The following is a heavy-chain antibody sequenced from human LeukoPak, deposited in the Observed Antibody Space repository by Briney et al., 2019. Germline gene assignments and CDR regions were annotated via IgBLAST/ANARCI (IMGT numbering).Heavy chain of an antibody. CDR2: IYYSGST. V-gene: IGHV4-59*01. Sequence: SETLSLTCTVSGGSISSYYWSWIRQPPGKGLEWIGYIYYSGSTNYNPSLKSRVTISVDTSKNQFSLKLSSVTAADTAVYYCARDTSYSTGWYYFDYWGQGTLVTVSS. D-gene: IGHD6-19*01. CDR3: ARDTSYSTGWYYFDY. J-gene: IGHJ4*02. CDR1: GGSISSYY.